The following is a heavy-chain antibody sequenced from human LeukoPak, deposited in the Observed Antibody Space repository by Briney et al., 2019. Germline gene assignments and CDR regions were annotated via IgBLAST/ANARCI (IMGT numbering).Heavy chain of an antibody. CDR3: ARDTVYYDSSGYLGVFDY. J-gene: IGHJ4*02. CDR1: GRSISSYY. CDR2: IYTSGST. V-gene: IGHV4-4*07. D-gene: IGHD3-22*01. Sequence: MGWETLSLTCTVSGRSISSYYWSWIRQPAGKGLEWIGRIYTSGSTNYNPSLKSRVSMSVDTSKNQFSLKLSSVTAADTAVYYCARDTVYYDSSGYLGVFDYWGQGTLVTVSS.